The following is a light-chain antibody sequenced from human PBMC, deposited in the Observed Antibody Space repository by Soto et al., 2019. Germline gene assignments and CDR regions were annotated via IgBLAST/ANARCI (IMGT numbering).Light chain of an antibody. CDR1: QSISNL. CDR2: KAT. J-gene: IGKJ1*01. CDR3: QCYHTVSRT. Sequence: DIQMTQSPSTLSASVGDRVTITCRAGQSISNLLAWYQQKSGRAPKLLIYKATILQSGVPSRFSGSGSGTEFTLTISNLQPDDFATYYCQCYHTVSRTFGQWTKVEVK. V-gene: IGKV1-5*03.